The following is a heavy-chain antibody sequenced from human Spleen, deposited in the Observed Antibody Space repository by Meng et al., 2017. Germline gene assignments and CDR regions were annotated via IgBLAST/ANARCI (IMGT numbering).Heavy chain of an antibody. D-gene: IGHD4-11*01. V-gene: IGHV4-34*01. J-gene: IGHJ4*02. CDR2: INHSGST. CDR1: GGAFGDYY. Sequence: VRLPPWGGGPLEPPDTRVSTLFCSGGAFGDYYWSWIRQPPGKGLEWIGEINHSGSTNYNPSLESRSTISVDMSQNNLSLKLSSVTAADSAVYYCARGPTTMAHDFDYWGQGTLVTVSS. CDR3: ARGPTTMAHDFDY.